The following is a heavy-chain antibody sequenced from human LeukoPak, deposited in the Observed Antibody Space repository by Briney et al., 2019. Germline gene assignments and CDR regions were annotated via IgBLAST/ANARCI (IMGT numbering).Heavy chain of an antibody. V-gene: IGHV1-2*02. Sequence: GASVKVSCKASEYTFTDYYIHWVRQAPGQGLEWMGWINPNSGGTNYAQKFQGRVTMTRDTSISTAYMELSRLRSDDTAAYYCARDLTTFYGGNNYMDVWGKGTTVTVSS. CDR3: ARDLTTFYGGNNYMDV. CDR2: INPNSGGT. D-gene: IGHD4-23*01. J-gene: IGHJ6*03. CDR1: EYTFTDYY.